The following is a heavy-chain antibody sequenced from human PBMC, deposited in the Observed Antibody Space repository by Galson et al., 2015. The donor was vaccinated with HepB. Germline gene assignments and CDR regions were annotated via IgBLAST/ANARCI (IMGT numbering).Heavy chain of an antibody. CDR3: AREKCYGGGDCPVDY. J-gene: IGHJ4*02. V-gene: IGHV3-30-3*01. CDR1: GFTFRSYA. Sequence: SLRLSCAASGFTFRSYAMHWVRQAPGKGLEWVAVISYDGSNKYYADSVKGRFTISRDNSKNTLYLQMNSLRAEDTAVYYCAREKCYGGGDCPVDYWGQGTLVTVSS. D-gene: IGHD2-21*02. CDR2: ISYDGSNK.